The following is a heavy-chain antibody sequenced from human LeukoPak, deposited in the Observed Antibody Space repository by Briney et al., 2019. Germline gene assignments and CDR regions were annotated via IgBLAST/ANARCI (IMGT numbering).Heavy chain of an antibody. V-gene: IGHV4-34*01. J-gene: IGHJ5*02. Sequence: SETLSLACAVYGGSFSGYYWSWIRQPPGKGLEWIGEINHSGSTNYNPSLKSRVTISVDTSKNQFSLKLSSVTAADTAVYYCARDRLQLQSWGQGTLVTVSS. D-gene: IGHD5-24*01. CDR1: GGSFSGYY. CDR3: ARDRLQLQS. CDR2: INHSGST.